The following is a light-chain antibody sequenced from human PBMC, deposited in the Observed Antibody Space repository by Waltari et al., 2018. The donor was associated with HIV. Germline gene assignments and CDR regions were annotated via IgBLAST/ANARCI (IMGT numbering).Light chain of an antibody. CDR2: GAS. V-gene: IGKV3-20*01. CDR3: QQYDSSPPAYT. CDR1: QSVSSSY. J-gene: IGKJ2*01. Sequence: EIVLTQSTGTLALSLGERATLSCRASQSVSSSYLAWYQQKPGQAPRLLIYGASSRATGIPDRFTGSGSGTDFTLTITRLEPEDFVLYYCQQYDSSPPAYTFGQGTKLEIK.